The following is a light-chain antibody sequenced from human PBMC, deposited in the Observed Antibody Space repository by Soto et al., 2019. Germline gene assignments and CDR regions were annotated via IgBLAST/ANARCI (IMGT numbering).Light chain of an antibody. CDR3: QQSYSTPRT. CDR2: DVS. V-gene: IGKV1-39*01. CDR1: QSISTW. Sequence: DIQMTQSPSTLSASVGDRVTITCRASQSISTWLAWYQQKPGKAPKVLIYDVSSLESGVPSRFSGSGSGTDFTLTISSLQPEDFATYYCQQSYSTPRTFGQGTKVDIK. J-gene: IGKJ1*01.